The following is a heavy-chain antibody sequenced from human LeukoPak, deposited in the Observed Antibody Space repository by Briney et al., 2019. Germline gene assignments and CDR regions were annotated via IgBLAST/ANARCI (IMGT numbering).Heavy chain of an antibody. CDR3: ARAYCGGDCYFPYYFDY. CDR2: IYSGGST. D-gene: IGHD2-21*02. CDR1: GFTVSSNY. V-gene: IGHV3-66*01. Sequence: GGSLRLSCAASGFTVSSNYMSWVRQAPEKGLEWVSVIYSGGSTYYADSVKGRFTISRDNSKNTLYLQMNSLRAEDTAVYYCARAYCGGDCYFPYYFDYWGQGTLVTVSS. J-gene: IGHJ4*02.